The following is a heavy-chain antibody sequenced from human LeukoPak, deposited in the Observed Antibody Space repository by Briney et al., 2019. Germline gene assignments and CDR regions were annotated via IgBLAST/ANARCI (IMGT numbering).Heavy chain of an antibody. CDR2: IFYSGST. J-gene: IGHJ6*03. D-gene: IGHD4-17*01. Sequence: PSETLSLTCTVSGGSISSYYWSWIRQPPGKGLEWIGYIFYSGSTNYNPSLKSRVTISIDTSKNQFSLKLSSVTAADTAVYYCAKSSDYGDYGRDYYYYMDVWGKGTTVTISS. CDR3: AKSSDYGDYGRDYYYYMDV. V-gene: IGHV4-59*03. CDR1: GGSISSYY.